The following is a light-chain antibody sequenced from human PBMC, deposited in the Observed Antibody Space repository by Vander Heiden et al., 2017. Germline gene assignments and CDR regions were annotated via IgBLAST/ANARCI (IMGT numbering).Light chain of an antibody. V-gene: IGKV1-39*01. CDR3: QQSYSDLWT. CDR1: QTLSTY. Sequence: DIQMTQSPSSLSAAAGDRVTITCRASQTLSTYLNWYQQRPGKAPRLLIYASSNLQTGVPSRFSGSRSGTEFTLTISSLQPEDFATYYCQQSYSDLWTFGPGTKVEI. CDR2: ASS. J-gene: IGKJ1*01.